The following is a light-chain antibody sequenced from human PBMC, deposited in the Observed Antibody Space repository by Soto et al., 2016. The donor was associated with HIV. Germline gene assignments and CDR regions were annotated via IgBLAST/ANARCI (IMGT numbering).Light chain of an antibody. Sequence: AIQMTQSPSSLSASVGDRVTITCRASQDIKNDLGWYQQKPGKAPKVLIYAASSLQSGVPSRFSGSGFGTDFTLTISSLQPGDFATYYCLQDYNYPRTFGRGTKVEFK. J-gene: IGKJ1*01. CDR1: QDIKND. CDR2: AAS. V-gene: IGKV1-6*01. CDR3: LQDYNYPRT.